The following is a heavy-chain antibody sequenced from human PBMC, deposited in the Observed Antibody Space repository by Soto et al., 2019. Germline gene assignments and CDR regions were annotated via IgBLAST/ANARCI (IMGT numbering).Heavy chain of an antibody. J-gene: IGHJ4*02. Sequence: ASVKVSCKASGYTFTGYYMHWVRQAPGQGLEWMGWINPNSGGTNYAQKFQGRVTMTRDTSISTAYMELSRLRSDDTAVYYCARGWYYYGSSGYFYWGQGTLVTVSS. V-gene: IGHV1-2*02. CDR2: INPNSGGT. D-gene: IGHD3-22*01. CDR3: ARGWYYYGSSGYFY. CDR1: GYTFTGYY.